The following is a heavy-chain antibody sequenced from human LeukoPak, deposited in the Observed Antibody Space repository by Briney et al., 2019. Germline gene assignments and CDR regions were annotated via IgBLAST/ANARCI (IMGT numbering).Heavy chain of an antibody. Sequence: SVKVSCKASGGTFSSYAISWVRQAPGQGLEWMGGIIPIFGTANYAQKFQGRVTITADESTSTAYMELSSLRSEDTAVYYCARSGLLWFGEAQFDPWGQGTLVTVSS. CDR3: ARSGLLWFGEAQFDP. J-gene: IGHJ5*02. V-gene: IGHV1-69*13. CDR2: IIPIFGTA. CDR1: GGTFSSYA. D-gene: IGHD3-10*01.